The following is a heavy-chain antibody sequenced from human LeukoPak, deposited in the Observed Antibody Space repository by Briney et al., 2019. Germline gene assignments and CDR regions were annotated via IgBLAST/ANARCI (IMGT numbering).Heavy chain of an antibody. D-gene: IGHD6-13*01. J-gene: IGHJ4*02. Sequence: GGSLRLSCAASGFTFSDHYMDWVRQAPGKGLEWVAVISYDGSNKYYADSVKGRFTISRDNSKNTLYLQMSSLRAEDAAVYYCAKDWYSSSSRYFDYWGQGTLVTVSS. V-gene: IGHV3-30*18. CDR1: GFTFSDHY. CDR2: ISYDGSNK. CDR3: AKDWYSSSSRYFDY.